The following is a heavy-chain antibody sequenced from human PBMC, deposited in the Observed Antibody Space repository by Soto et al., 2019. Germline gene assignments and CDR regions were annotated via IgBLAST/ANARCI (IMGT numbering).Heavy chain of an antibody. Sequence: SETLSLTCTVSGGSISSGGYYWSWIRQHPGKGLEWIGYIYYSGSNYYNPSLKSRVTISVDTSKNQFSLKLSSVTAADTAVYYCACMVRGLHNYFDYWGQGTLVTVSS. J-gene: IGHJ4*02. CDR1: GGSISSGGYY. CDR2: IYYSGSN. D-gene: IGHD3-10*01. V-gene: IGHV4-31*03. CDR3: ACMVRGLHNYFDY.